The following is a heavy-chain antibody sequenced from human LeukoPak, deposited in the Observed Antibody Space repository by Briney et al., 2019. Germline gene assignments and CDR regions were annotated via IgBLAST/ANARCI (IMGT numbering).Heavy chain of an antibody. J-gene: IGHJ3*02. V-gene: IGHV3-7*01. CDR1: GFTFSSYW. CDR2: IKQDGSEK. CDR3: ARDISPYYSDSGSYYDAFDI. D-gene: IGHD3-10*01. Sequence: GGSLRLSCAASGFTFSSYWMSWVRQAPGKGLEWVANIKQDGSEKYYVDSVKGRFTISRDNAKNSLYLQMNSLRAEDTAVYYCARDISPYYSDSGSYYDAFDIWGQGTMVTVSS.